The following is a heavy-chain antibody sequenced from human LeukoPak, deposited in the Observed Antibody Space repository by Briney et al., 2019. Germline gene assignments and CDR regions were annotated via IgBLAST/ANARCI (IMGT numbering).Heavy chain of an antibody. Sequence: SVKVSCKASGGTFSSYAISWVRQAPGQGLEWMGEIIPIFGTANYAQKFQGRVTITTDESTSTAYMELSSLRSEDTAVYYCVRVVAATVPGRAYFDYWGQGTLVTVSS. J-gene: IGHJ4*02. V-gene: IGHV1-69*05. CDR3: VRVVAATVPGRAYFDY. CDR2: IIPIFGTA. CDR1: GGTFSSYA. D-gene: IGHD2-15*01.